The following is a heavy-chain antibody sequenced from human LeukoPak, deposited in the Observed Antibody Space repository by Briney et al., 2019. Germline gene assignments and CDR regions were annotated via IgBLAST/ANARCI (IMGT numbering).Heavy chain of an antibody. CDR3: AREDYQAMIVVFGGYAFDI. Sequence: SVKVSCKASGGTFSSYTISWVRQAPGQGLEWMGRIIPILGTAKYAQKFQGRVTITTDESTSTAYMELSSLRSEDTAVYYCAREDYQAMIVVFGGYAFDIWGQGTMVTASS. CDR2: IIPILGTA. D-gene: IGHD3-22*01. V-gene: IGHV1-69*16. CDR1: GGTFSSYT. J-gene: IGHJ3*02.